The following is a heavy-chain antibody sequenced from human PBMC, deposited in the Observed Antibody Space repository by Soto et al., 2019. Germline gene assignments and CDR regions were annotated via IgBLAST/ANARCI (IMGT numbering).Heavy chain of an antibody. Sequence: EVRLVESGGGLVQPGGSLRLSCAASGFTFSSYWMSWVRQAPGKGLEWVANIKQDGSEKYYVDSVKGRFTISRDNAKNSLYLQMNSLRAEDTAVYYCARVNYDSSGYYYYYGMDVWGQGTTVTVSS. CDR1: GFTFSSYW. D-gene: IGHD3-22*01. CDR3: ARVNYDSSGYYYYYGMDV. CDR2: IKQDGSEK. V-gene: IGHV3-7*03. J-gene: IGHJ6*02.